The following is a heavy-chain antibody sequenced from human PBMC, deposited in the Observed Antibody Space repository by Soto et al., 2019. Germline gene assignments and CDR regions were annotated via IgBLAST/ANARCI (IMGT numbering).Heavy chain of an antibody. CDR3: EKDRYYCSGTLGGY. J-gene: IGHJ4*02. CDR2: ISYDGSNK. V-gene: IGHV3-30*18. CDR1: GFTFSSYG. Sequence: QVQLVESGGGVVQPGRSLRLSCAASGFTFSSYGMHWVRQAPGKGLEWVAVISYDGSNKYYADSVKGRFTISRDNSNNTLYLQMNSLRAEDTAVYYCEKDRYYCSGTLGGYWGQGTLVTVSS. D-gene: IGHD3-10*01.